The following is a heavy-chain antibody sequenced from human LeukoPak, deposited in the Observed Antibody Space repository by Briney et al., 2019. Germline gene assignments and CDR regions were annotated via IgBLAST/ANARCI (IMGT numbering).Heavy chain of an antibody. CDR3: ARGSTAAAPGWVY. CDR1: GFTFNNYA. Sequence: GGSLRLSCTASGFTFNNYAMSWVRQAPGKGLEWVSAVSGHGDTTDYVDSVKGRFTISRDNSRNTVHLQIDSLRIEDTGVYYCARGSTAAAPGWVYWGHGTLVTVSS. D-gene: IGHD6-19*01. CDR2: VSGHGDTT. V-gene: IGHV3-23*01. J-gene: IGHJ4*01.